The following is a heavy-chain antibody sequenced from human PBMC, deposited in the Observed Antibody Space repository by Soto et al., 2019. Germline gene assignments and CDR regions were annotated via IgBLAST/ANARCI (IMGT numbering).Heavy chain of an antibody. Sequence: PSETLSLTCNVSGGSISSYYWTWIRQPPGKGLEWIGYIYYSGSTNYNPSLKSRVSISIDTSKNQFSLSLNSVTAADTAVYYCTRRVRSTGLLDYWGKGALVTVSS. V-gene: IGHV4-59*12. CDR2: IYYSGST. J-gene: IGHJ4*02. CDR1: GGSISSYY. CDR3: TRRVRSTGLLDY. D-gene: IGHD4-4*01.